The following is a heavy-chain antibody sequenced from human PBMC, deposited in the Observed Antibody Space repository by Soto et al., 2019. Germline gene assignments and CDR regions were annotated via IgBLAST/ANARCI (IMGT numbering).Heavy chain of an antibody. CDR3: ARDDVLCDGGRCYGIPLDL. J-gene: IGHJ6*04. CDR1: GFTVSSKY. CDR2: IQSGGTT. D-gene: IGHD2-15*01. Sequence: EVQLVESGGGLVQPGGSLRLSCAASGFTVSSKYMTWVRQAPGKGLEWVSLIQSGGTTYYADSVKGRFTISRHTSENTLHLQMDSLRVEDTAVYYCARDDVLCDGGRCYGIPLDLWGKGTTVTGSS. V-gene: IGHV3-66*01.